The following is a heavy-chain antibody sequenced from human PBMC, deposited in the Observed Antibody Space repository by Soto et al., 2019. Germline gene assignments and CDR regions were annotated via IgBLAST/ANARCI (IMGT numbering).Heavy chain of an antibody. D-gene: IGHD1-26*01. CDR2: FSWDSDNT. Sequence: GSLRLSFAASGFTFDDYPMHWVRQLPGKDLEWVSLFSWDSDNTIYSDSVKGRFTISRDNINNSLFLQMTSLRTEDTAVYFCVKGAAGAGFVVDFWGLGTTVTVSS. V-gene: IGHV3-43*01. CDR1: GFTFDDYP. J-gene: IGHJ3*01. CDR3: VKGAAGAGFVVDF.